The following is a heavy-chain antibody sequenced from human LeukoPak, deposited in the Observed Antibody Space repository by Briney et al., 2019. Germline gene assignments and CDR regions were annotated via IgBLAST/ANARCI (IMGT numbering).Heavy chain of an antibody. J-gene: IGHJ6*04. D-gene: IGHD3-10*02. V-gene: IGHV3-48*03. CDR2: ISSSGSTI. Sequence: GGSLRLSCAASGFTFSTYEMNWARQAPGKGLEWVSYISSSGSTIYYADSVKGRFTISRDNAKNSLYLQMNSLRAEDTAVYYCAELGITMIGGVWGKGTTVTISS. CDR3: AELGITMIGGV. CDR1: GFTFSTYE.